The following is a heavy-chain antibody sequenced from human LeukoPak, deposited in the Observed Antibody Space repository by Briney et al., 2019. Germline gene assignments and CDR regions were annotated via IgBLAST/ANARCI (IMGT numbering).Heavy chain of an antibody. CDR1: GYTFTSYG. CDR3: ARELNTMVRGVIIGSWFDP. Sequence: ASVKVSCKASGYTFTSYGISWVRQAPGQGLEWMGWISAYNGNTNYAQKLQGRVTMTTDTSTSTAYVELRSLRSDDMAVYYCARELNTMVRGVIIGSWFDPWGQGTLVTVSS. J-gene: IGHJ5*02. D-gene: IGHD3-10*01. CDR2: ISAYNGNT. V-gene: IGHV1-18*03.